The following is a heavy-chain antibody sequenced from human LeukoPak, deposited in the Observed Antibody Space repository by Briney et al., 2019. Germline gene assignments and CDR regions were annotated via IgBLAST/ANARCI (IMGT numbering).Heavy chain of an antibody. CDR2: IWYDGSNK. V-gene: IGHV3-33*08. CDR3: ARDPPHDPPYYYGMDV. Sequence: GGSLRLSCAASGFTFSSYAMHWVRQAPGKGLEWVAIIWYDGSNKYYADSVKGRFTISRDNSKNTLYIQMNSLRAEDTAVYYCARDPPHDPPYYYGMDVWGQGTTVTVSS. D-gene: IGHD3-16*01. CDR1: GFTFSSYA. J-gene: IGHJ6*02.